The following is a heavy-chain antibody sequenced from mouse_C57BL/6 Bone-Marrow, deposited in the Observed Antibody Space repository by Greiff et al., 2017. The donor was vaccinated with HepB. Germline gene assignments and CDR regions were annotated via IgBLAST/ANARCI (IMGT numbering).Heavy chain of an antibody. Sequence: EVQRVESGGGLVKPGGSLKLSCAASGFTFSSYAMSWVRQTPEKRLEWVATISDGGSYTYYPDNVKGRFTISGDNAKNNLYLQMSHLKSEDTAMYYCARDKLAYWGQGTLVTVSA. V-gene: IGHV5-4*01. CDR3: ARDKLAY. J-gene: IGHJ3*01. CDR2: ISDGGSYT. CDR1: GFTFSSYA.